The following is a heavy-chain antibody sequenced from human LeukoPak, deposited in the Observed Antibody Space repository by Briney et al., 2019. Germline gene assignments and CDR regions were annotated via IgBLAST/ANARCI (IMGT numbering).Heavy chain of an antibody. CDR3: ARERAAGHFDY. V-gene: IGHV4-34*01. Sequence: SETLSLTCAVYGGSFSGYYWSWIRQPPGKGLEWIGEINHSGSTNYNPSLKSRVTISVDTSKNQFSLKLSSVTAADTAVYYCARERAAGHFDYWGQGTLVTVSS. J-gene: IGHJ4*02. CDR1: GGSFSGYY. CDR2: INHSGST. D-gene: IGHD6-13*01.